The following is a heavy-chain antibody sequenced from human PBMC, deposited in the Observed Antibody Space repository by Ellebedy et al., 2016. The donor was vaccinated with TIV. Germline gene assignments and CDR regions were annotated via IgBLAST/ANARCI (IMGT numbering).Heavy chain of an antibody. J-gene: IGHJ4*02. V-gene: IGHV1-69*05. CDR2: IIPIFGTA. CDR1: GGTFSSYA. D-gene: IGHD4-23*01. CDR3: ARASDYGGKTVFDY. Sequence: SVKVSXKASGGTFSSYAISWVRQAPGQGLEWMGGIIPIFGTANYAQKLQGRVTMTTDTSTSTAYMELRSLRSDDTAVYYCARASDYGGKTVFDYWGQGTLVTVSS.